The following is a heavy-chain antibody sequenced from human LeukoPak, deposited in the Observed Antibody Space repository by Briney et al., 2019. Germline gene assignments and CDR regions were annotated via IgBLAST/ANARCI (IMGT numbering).Heavy chain of an antibody. Sequence: ASVKISCKVSGYTFTDYYMHWVQQAPGKGLEWMGLVDPEDGETIYAEKFQGRVTITADTSTDTAYMELSSLRSEDTAVYYCARDGGYCSSTSCPGDYWGQGTLVTVSS. CDR3: ARDGGYCSSTSCPGDY. J-gene: IGHJ4*02. V-gene: IGHV1-69-2*01. CDR2: VDPEDGET. CDR1: GYTFTDYY. D-gene: IGHD2-2*01.